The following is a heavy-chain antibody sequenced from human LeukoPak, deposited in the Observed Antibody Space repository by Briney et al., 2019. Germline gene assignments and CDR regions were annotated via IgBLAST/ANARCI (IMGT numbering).Heavy chain of an antibody. CDR2: IIPIFGTA. D-gene: IGHD4-17*01. CDR3: ARGATTYAFDI. Sequence: GASVKVSCKASGGTFSSYAISWVRQAPGQGLEGMGGIIPIFGTANYAQKFQGRVTITADKSTSTAYIELSSLRSEDTAVYYCARGATTYAFDIWGQGTMVTVSS. J-gene: IGHJ3*02. V-gene: IGHV1-69*06. CDR1: GGTFSSYA.